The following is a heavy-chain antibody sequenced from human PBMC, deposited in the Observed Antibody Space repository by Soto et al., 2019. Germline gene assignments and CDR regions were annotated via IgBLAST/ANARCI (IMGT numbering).Heavy chain of an antibody. CDR2: IYYSGST. CDR1: GGSISSSSYY. D-gene: IGHD2-8*01. V-gene: IGHV4-39*01. J-gene: IGHJ4*02. Sequence: QLQLQESGPGLVKPSETLSLTCTVSGGSISSSSYYWGWIRQPPGKGLEWIGSIYYSGSTYYNPSLKSRVTISVDTSKNQFSLKLSSVTAADTAVYYCARHDVVLMVYENWGQGTLVTVSS. CDR3: ARHDVVLMVYEN.